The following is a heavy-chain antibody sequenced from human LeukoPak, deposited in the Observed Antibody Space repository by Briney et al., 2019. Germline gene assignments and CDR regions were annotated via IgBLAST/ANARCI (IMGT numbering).Heavy chain of an antibody. J-gene: IGHJ6*02. CDR1: GGTFSSYA. D-gene: IGHD3-9*01. CDR3: ASGGSEDILTGYGYYGMDV. V-gene: IGHV1-69*04. CDR2: IIPILGIA. Sequence: ASVKVSCKASGGTFSSYAISWVRQAPGQGLEWMGRIIPILGIANYAQKFQGRVTITADKSTSTAYMELSSLRSEDTAVYYCASGGSEDILTGYGYYGMDVWGQGTTVTVSS.